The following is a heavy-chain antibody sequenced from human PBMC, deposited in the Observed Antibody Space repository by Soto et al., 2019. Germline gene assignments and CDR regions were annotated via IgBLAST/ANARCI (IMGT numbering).Heavy chain of an antibody. D-gene: IGHD6-6*01. Sequence: SETLSLTCTVSGGSISSSSYYWGWIRQPPGKGLEWIGSIYYSGSTYYNPSLKSRVTISVDTSKNQFSLKLSSVTAADTAVYYCASPALSSSSDAFDIWGQGTMVTVSS. CDR1: GGSISSSSYY. CDR2: IYYSGST. J-gene: IGHJ3*02. CDR3: ASPALSSSSDAFDI. V-gene: IGHV4-39*01.